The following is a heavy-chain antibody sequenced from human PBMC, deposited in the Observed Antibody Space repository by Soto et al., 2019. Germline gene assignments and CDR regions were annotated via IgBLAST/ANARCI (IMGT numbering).Heavy chain of an antibody. V-gene: IGHV4-59*01. CDR1: GGSISSYY. CDR2: IYYSGST. D-gene: IGHD3-22*01. Sequence: PSETLSLTCTVSGGSISSYYWSWIRQPPGKGLESIGYIYYSGSTNYNPSLKSRVTISVDTSKNQFSLKLSSVTAADTAVYYCARGLTYYYDSSGYYEGYYFDYWGQGTMVTVYS. J-gene: IGHJ4*02. CDR3: ARGLTYYYDSSGYYEGYYFDY.